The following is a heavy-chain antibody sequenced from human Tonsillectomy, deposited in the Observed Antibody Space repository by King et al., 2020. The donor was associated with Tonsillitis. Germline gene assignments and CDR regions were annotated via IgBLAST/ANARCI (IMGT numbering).Heavy chain of an antibody. D-gene: IGHD3-3*01. Sequence: VQLVESGGGLVRPGGSLRLSCAASGFTFDNYWMSWVRQAPGKGLEWVANIRQDGSDGFYVDSVKGRFTISRDNAKNSLSLLMNSLRVEDTAVYYCATFWSGYFDCGGQGLLATAPS. CDR1: GFTFDNYW. CDR3: ATFWSGYFDC. J-gene: IGHJ4*02. CDR2: IRQDGSDG. V-gene: IGHV3-7*01.